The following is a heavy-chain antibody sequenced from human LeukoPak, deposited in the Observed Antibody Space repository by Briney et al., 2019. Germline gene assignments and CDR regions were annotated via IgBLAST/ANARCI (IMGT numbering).Heavy chain of an antibody. CDR3: ANYIRSVHYYMDV. D-gene: IGHD4-11*01. J-gene: IGHJ6*03. V-gene: IGHV4-4*09. Sequence: SETLSLTCSVSGGSFDSKYWSWIRQPPGKGLEWIGYIYTSGSTNFNPSLRSRVAMSIDTSKNQFSLKVYSVTAADTAVYHCANYIRSVHYYMDVWGKGTTVIVSS. CDR1: GGSFDSKY. CDR2: IYTSGST.